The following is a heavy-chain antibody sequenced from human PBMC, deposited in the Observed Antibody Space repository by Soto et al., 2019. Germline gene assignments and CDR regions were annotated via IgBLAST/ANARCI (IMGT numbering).Heavy chain of an antibody. CDR1: GGSISSGGYY. V-gene: IGHV4-31*03. CDR3: AREVAAAGIQNDY. D-gene: IGHD6-13*01. J-gene: IGHJ4*02. CDR2: IYYSGST. Sequence: QVQLQESGPGLVKPSQTLSLTCTVSGGSISSGGYYWSWIRQHPGKVLEWIGYIYYSGSTYYNPSLTRRVTISVDASKNQFSLKLSSVTAADTAVYYCAREVAAAGIQNDYWGQGTLVTVSS.